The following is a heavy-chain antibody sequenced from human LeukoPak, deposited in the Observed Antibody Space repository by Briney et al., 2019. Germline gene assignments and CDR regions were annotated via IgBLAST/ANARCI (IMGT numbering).Heavy chain of an antibody. CDR3: ARDFFGFRSSYGGDFDY. Sequence: ASVKVSCKASGYIFTGYYIHWVRQSPGQGLEWMGWIYPSSGGANYAQKFQSRVTMTRDTSISTAYMELASLRSDDTAVYYCARDFFGFRSSYGGDFDYWGQGTLVTVSS. CDR1: GYIFTGYY. CDR2: IYPSSGGA. J-gene: IGHJ4*02. D-gene: IGHD6-6*01. V-gene: IGHV1-2*02.